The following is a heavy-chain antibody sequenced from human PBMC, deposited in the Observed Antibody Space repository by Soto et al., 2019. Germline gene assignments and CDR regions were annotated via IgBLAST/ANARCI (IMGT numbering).Heavy chain of an antibody. CDR1: GFTFSFYT. CDR3: AKDQMELYNWNYFNHGNWFDP. V-gene: IGHV3-21*04. CDR2: IDTTSSYI. D-gene: IGHD1-7*01. J-gene: IGHJ5*02. Sequence: PGGSLRLSCVASGFTFSFYTMDWVRQAPGKGLEWVSSIDTTSSYIYYADSVKGRFTISRDSAKNSLYLQMNSLRAEDTAVYYCAKDQMELYNWNYFNHGNWFDPWGQGTLVTVSS.